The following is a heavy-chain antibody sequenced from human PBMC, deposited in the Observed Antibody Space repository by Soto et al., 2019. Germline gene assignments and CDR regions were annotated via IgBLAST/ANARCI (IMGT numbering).Heavy chain of an antibody. D-gene: IGHD6-6*01. V-gene: IGHV3-74*01. Sequence: EVQLVESGGGLLQPGGSLRLSCAASGFTFTDYWMHWVRQVPGKGLVWVSRINGDGSSTNYADSVKGRFTISIDNAKSKVHLQMNSLRAEDTALFFWARGVRGTSGFAFWGQGTRVTFS. CDR3: ARGVRGTSGFAF. J-gene: IGHJ4*02. CDR1: GFTFTDYW. CDR2: INGDGSST.